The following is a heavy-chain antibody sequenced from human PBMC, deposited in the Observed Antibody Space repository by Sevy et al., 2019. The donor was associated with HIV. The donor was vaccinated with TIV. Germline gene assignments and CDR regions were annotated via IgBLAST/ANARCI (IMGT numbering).Heavy chain of an antibody. CDR2: ISYDGSNK. V-gene: IGHV3-30*18. J-gene: IGHJ4*02. D-gene: IGHD6-19*01. CDR3: AKDPNGSGIRGGFDY. Sequence: LSLTCAASGFTFSSYGMHWVRQAPGKGLEWVAVISYDGSNKYYADSVKGRFTISRDNSKNTLYLQMNSLRAEDTAVYYCAKDPNGSGIRGGFDYWGQRTLVTVSS. CDR1: GFTFSSYG.